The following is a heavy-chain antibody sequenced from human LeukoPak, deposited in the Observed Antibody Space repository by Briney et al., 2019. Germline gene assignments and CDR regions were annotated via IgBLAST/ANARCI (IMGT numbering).Heavy chain of an antibody. Sequence: SQTLSLTCAISGDSVSGKSAAWNWIRQSPARGLEWLGRTYYRSRWYNDYAVSVKSRIRVSPDTSRNQFSLQLDSVTPEDTAVYYCARLDANFADFWGQGILVIVSS. CDR3: ARLDANFADF. CDR1: GDSVSGKSAA. J-gene: IGHJ4*02. D-gene: IGHD1-7*01. V-gene: IGHV6-1*01. CDR2: TYYRSRWYN.